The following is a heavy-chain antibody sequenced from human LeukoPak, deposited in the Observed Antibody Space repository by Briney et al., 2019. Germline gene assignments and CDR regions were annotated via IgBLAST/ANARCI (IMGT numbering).Heavy chain of an antibody. CDR1: GFTFSSYA. J-gene: IGHJ4*02. CDR3: AKDLGGYRQYYFDY. D-gene: IGHD3-16*02. V-gene: IGHV3-23*01. Sequence: PGGSLRLSCAASGFTFSSYAMSWVRQAPGKGLEWVSAIGGSGGSTYYADSVKGRFTISRDNSKNTLYLQMNSLRAEDTAVYYCAKDLGGYRQYYFDYWGQGTLVTVSS. CDR2: IGGSGGST.